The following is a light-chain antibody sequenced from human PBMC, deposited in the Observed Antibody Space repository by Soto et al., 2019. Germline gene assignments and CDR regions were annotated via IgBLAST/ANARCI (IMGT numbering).Light chain of an antibody. CDR3: CSYALSSSYV. V-gene: IGLV2-23*01. CDR1: SGEVGSYSH. Sequence: QSARTQPASLSGSPGQSITIACTGTSGEVGSYSHVSWYQQHPGKAPRLIIYEGSKRPSGVSHRFSASRSDKTASLTISGLQAEDEAAYYCCSYALSSSYVFGTGTKVTVL. J-gene: IGLJ1*01. CDR2: EGS.